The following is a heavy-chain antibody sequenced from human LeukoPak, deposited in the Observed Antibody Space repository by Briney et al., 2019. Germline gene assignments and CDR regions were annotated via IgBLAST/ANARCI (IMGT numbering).Heavy chain of an antibody. D-gene: IGHD5-18*01. CDR1: GFTFSSYW. Sequence: GGSLRPSCAASGFTFSSYWMSWVRQAPGKGLEWVANIKKDGSEKYYVDAVKGRFTISRDNAKTSLYLQMNSLRAEDTAVYYCARDLSGVTGYTYGRGIDYWGQGTLVTVSS. J-gene: IGHJ4*02. CDR3: ARDLSGVTGYTYGRGIDY. CDR2: IKKDGSEK. V-gene: IGHV3-7*01.